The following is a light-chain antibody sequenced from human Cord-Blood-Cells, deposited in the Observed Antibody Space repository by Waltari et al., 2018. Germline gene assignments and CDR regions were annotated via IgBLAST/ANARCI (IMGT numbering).Light chain of an antibody. V-gene: IGLV2-14*01. CDR3: SSYTSSSTWV. Sequence: QSALTQPASVSGSPGQSITISCTGTSSDVCCYNYVSWYQQHPGKAPKLMIYDVSKRPSGVSNRFSGSKSGNTASLTISGLQAEDEADYYCSSYTSSSTWVFGGGTKLTVL. J-gene: IGLJ3*02. CDR1: SSDVCCYNY. CDR2: DVS.